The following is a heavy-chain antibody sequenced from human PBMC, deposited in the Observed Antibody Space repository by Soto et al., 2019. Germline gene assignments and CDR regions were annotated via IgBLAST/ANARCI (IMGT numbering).Heavy chain of an antibody. J-gene: IGHJ4*02. D-gene: IGHD3-22*01. CDR1: GYSFTNYW. CDR2: IYHGDTDI. Sequence: PGESLKISCKASGYSFTNYWIGWVRQMPGNGLKWMGIIYHGDTDIRYNPYFQGKVTMSTDRCISSAYLQWRSLKASDIAIYYCARHAGLGCSGYYSYWGQGTLVTVSS. CDR3: ARHAGLGCSGYYSY. V-gene: IGHV5-51*01.